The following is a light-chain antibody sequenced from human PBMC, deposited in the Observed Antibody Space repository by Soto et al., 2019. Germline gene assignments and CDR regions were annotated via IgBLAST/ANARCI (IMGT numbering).Light chain of an antibody. CDR3: QQYNNWPRT. V-gene: IGKV3-15*01. CDR2: RAS. Sequence: VMTQSPATLSVSPGERATLSCRASQSVSSNLAWYQQKPGQAPRLLIYRASTRATGIPARFSGSGSGTEFTLTISSLQSEDFAVYYCQQYNNWPRTFGQGTKVDIK. CDR1: QSVSSN. J-gene: IGKJ1*01.